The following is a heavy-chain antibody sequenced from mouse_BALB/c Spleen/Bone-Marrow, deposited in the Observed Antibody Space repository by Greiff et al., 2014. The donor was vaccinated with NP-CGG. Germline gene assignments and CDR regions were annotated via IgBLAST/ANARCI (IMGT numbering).Heavy chain of an antibody. V-gene: IGHV1-9*01. D-gene: IGHD1-1*01. CDR3: AREDIATVVEMDY. CDR1: GYTFSSYW. CDR2: ILPGSGST. Sequence: QVQLKQSGAELMKPGASVKISCKASGYTFSSYWLEWAKQRPGHGLEWIGEILPGSGSTNYNEKFKGKATFTADTSSNTAYMQLSSLTSEDSAVYYCAREDIATVVEMDYWGQGTSVTVSS. J-gene: IGHJ4*01.